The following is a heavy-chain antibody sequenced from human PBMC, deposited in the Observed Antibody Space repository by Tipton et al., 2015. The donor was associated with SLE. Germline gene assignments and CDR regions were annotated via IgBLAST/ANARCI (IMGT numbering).Heavy chain of an antibody. J-gene: IGHJ4*01. D-gene: IGHD1-26*01. V-gene: IGHV4-59*01. CDR1: GASIRNYY. CDR3: VREGGAQFDY. Sequence: TLSLTCTVFGASIRNYYWNWIRQTPGKELEWIGYLSYSGATNYNPSLKSRLTILGDTSRNQFSLRLTSATAADTAIYYCVREGGAQFDYWGHGTLVTVSS. CDR2: LSYSGAT.